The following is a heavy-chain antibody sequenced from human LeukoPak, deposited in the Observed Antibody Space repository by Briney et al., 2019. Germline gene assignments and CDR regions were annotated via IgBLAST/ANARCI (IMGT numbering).Heavy chain of an antibody. CDR3: AKGLHYGDYRFDY. CDR1: GFTFSSYA. J-gene: IGHJ4*02. V-gene: IGHV3-23*01. CDR2: INDNGAGT. Sequence: GGSLRLSCAASGFTFSSYAMSWVRQAPGKGLKWVSTINDNGAGTYYADSVKGRFTISRDNSYNTVSLQMNSLRAEDTAVYYCAKGLHYGDYRFDYWGQGTLVTVSS. D-gene: IGHD4-17*01.